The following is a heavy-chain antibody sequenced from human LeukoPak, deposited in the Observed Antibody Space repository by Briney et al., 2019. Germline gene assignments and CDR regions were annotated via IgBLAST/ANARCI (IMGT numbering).Heavy chain of an antibody. CDR3: AKGGGGRLIYYYYMDV. D-gene: IGHD3-16*01. J-gene: IGHJ6*03. CDR1: GFIFDDYG. Sequence: GRSLRLSCAASGFIFDDYGMHWVRQAPGKGLEWVSGISWDSDSIDYADSVKGRFTISRDSAKNSLYLQMNSLRAEEMALYYCAKGGGGRLIYYYYMDVWGKGTTVTISS. V-gene: IGHV3-9*03. CDR2: ISWDSDSI.